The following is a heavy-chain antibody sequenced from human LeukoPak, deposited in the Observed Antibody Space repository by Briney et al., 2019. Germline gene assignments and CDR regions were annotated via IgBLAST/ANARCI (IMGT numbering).Heavy chain of an antibody. CDR1: GGSISSAGYY. Sequence: PSETLSLTCTVSGGSISSAGYYWGWIRQPPGKGLEWIGSIYHSGSTYYNPSLKSRVTISVDTSKNQFSLKLSSVTAADTAVYYCARGRFLEWLSYYFDYWGQGTLVTVSS. V-gene: IGHV4-39*07. CDR3: ARGRFLEWLSYYFDY. D-gene: IGHD3-3*01. CDR2: IYHSGST. J-gene: IGHJ4*02.